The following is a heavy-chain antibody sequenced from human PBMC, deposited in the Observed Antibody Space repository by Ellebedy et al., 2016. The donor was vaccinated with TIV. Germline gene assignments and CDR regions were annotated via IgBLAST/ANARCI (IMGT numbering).Heavy chain of an antibody. V-gene: IGHV3-23*01. D-gene: IGHD3-10*01. J-gene: IGHJ4*02. CDR3: AKDPGYGSGSYYDDY. Sequence: GGSLRLXXAASGFTFSDYYMGWIRQAPGKGLEWVSAISGSGGSTYYADSVKGRFTISRDNSKNTLYLQMNSLRAEDTAVYYCAKDPGYGSGSYYDDYWGQGTLVTVSS. CDR1: GFTFSDYY. CDR2: ISGSGGST.